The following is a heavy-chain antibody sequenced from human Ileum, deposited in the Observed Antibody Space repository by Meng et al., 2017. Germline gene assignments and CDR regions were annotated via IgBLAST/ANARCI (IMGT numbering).Heavy chain of an antibody. D-gene: IGHD7-27*01. CDR1: GGSVSSAGYQ. J-gene: IGHJ4*02. V-gene: IGHV4-61*08. CDR3: ARDHWGSLDY. Sequence: QGQLQEAGPGLVRTSETLALLCTVSGGSVSSAGYQWGWIRQTPGKGLEWIGYASTNYNPSLKSRVTMSLDTSKNQFSLKLSSVTAADTAVYYCARDHWGSLDYWGQGILVTVSS. CDR2: AST.